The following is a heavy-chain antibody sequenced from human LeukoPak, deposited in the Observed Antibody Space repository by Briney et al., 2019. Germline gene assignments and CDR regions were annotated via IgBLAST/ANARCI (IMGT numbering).Heavy chain of an antibody. CDR3: ARGGHGDGYTNFDY. D-gene: IGHD5-24*01. CDR2: MNPNSGNT. Sequence: ASVKVSCKASGYTFTSYDINWVRQATGQGLEWMGWMNPNSGNTGYAQKFQGRVTMTRNTSISTAYMELSSLRSEDTAVYYYARGGHGDGYTNFDYWGQGTLVTVSS. CDR1: GYTFTSYD. J-gene: IGHJ4*02. V-gene: IGHV1-8*01.